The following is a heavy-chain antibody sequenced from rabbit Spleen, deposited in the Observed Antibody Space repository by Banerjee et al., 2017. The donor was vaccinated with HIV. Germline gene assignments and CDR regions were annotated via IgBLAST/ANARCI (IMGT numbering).Heavy chain of an antibody. D-gene: IGHD2-1*01. Sequence: QSVEESGGRLVTPGTPLTLTCTVSGFSLSSHNMGWVRQAPGEGLEYIGVIGRSGSTYYAGWARGRFTISKASSTTVDLKLTSPTTEDTATYFCTRVWDSTYDDMVKYLNIWGQGTLVTVS. CDR1: GFSLSSHN. J-gene: IGHJ4*02. CDR2: IGRSGST. V-gene: IGHV1S69*01. CDR3: TRVWDSTYDDMVKYLNI.